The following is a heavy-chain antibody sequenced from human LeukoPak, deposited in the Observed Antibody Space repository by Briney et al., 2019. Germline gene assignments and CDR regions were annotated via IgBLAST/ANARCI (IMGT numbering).Heavy chain of an antibody. J-gene: IGHJ4*02. D-gene: IGHD5-12*01. Sequence: PGGSLRLSCAASGFTFSSYAMHWVRQAPGKGLEWVAVISYDGSNKYYADSVKGRFTISRDNSKNTLYLQMNSLRAEDTAVYYCAKDLRSRRPYYFDYWGQGTLVTVSS. CDR1: GFTFSSYA. CDR2: ISYDGSNK. V-gene: IGHV3-30*04. CDR3: AKDLRSRRPYYFDY.